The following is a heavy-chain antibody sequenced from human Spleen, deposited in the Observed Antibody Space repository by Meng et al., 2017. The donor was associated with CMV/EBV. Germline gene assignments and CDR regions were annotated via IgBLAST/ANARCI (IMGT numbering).Heavy chain of an antibody. V-gene: IGHV5-51*01. D-gene: IGHD5-18*01. CDR3: ARHSARRYSYGYYYYYGMDV. CDR2: IYPGDSDT. CDR1: GYKFTTYW. Sequence: GESLKISCKTSGYKFTTYWIAWVRQMPGKGLEWMGIIYPGDSDTRYSPSFQGQVTISADKSISTAYLQWSSLKASDTAMYYCARHSARRYSYGYYYYYGMDVWGQGTTVTVSS. J-gene: IGHJ6*02.